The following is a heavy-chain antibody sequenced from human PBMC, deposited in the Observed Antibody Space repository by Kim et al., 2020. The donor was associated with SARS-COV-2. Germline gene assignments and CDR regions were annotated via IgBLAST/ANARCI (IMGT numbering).Heavy chain of an antibody. CDR2: GT. Sequence: GTNYAQKFQGRVTMTRDTSISTAYMELSRLRSDDTAVYYCARDLLAGTDYWGQGTLVTVSS. J-gene: IGHJ4*02. CDR3: ARDLLAGTDY. V-gene: IGHV1-2*02. D-gene: IGHD6-19*01.